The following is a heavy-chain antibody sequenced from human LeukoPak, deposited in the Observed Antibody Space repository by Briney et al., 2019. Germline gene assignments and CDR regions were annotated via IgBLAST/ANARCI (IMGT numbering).Heavy chain of an antibody. Sequence: SETLSLTCAVYGGSFSGYYWSWIRQPAGKGLEWIGRIYTSGSTNYNPSLKSRVTISVDTSKNQFSLKLSSVTAADTAVYYCARDQLYYDILTGYYPVYFDYWGQGTLVTVSS. J-gene: IGHJ4*02. CDR1: GGSFSGYY. V-gene: IGHV4-4*07. D-gene: IGHD3-9*01. CDR3: ARDQLYYDILTGYYPVYFDY. CDR2: IYTSGST.